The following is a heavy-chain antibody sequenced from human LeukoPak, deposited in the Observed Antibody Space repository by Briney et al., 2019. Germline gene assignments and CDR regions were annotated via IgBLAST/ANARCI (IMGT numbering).Heavy chain of an antibody. V-gene: IGHV1-69*13. CDR2: IIPIFGTA. CDR3: ARDRNSVVVPAAPAAFDI. D-gene: IGHD2-2*01. Sequence: ASVKVSCKATGGTFSSYASSWVRQAPGQGLEWMGGIIPIFGTANYAQKFQGRVTITADESTSTAYMELSSLRSEDTAVYYCARDRNSVVVPAAPAAFDIWGQGTMVTVSS. CDR1: GGTFSSYA. J-gene: IGHJ3*02.